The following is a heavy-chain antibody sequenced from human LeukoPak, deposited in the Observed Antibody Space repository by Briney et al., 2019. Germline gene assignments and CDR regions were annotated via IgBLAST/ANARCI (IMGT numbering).Heavy chain of an antibody. D-gene: IGHD6-13*01. CDR1: DGSITNYD. CDR2: VHYSGTA. Sequence: SETLSLTCTVSDGSITNYDWSWVRQPPGKGLEFIGHVHYSGTANYNPSLKSRVTISVDTSKNQFSLKLSSVTAADTAVYYCARHSVAAAGYFDYWGQGTLVTVSS. J-gene: IGHJ4*02. CDR3: ARHSVAAAGYFDY. V-gene: IGHV4-59*08.